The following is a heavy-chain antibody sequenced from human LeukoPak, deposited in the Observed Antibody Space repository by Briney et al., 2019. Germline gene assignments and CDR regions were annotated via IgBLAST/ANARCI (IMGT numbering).Heavy chain of an antibody. Sequence: SVKVSCKASGGTFSSYAISWVRQAPGQGLEWMGGIIPIFGTANHAQKFQGRVTITTDESTSTAYMELSSLRSEDTAVYYCAREGDGYSMPDYWGQGTLVTVSS. V-gene: IGHV1-69*05. CDR3: AREGDGYSMPDY. J-gene: IGHJ4*02. CDR2: IIPIFGTA. CDR1: GGTFSSYA. D-gene: IGHD5-24*01.